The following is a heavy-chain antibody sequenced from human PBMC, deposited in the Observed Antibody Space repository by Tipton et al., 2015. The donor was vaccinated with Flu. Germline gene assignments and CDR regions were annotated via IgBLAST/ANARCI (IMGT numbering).Heavy chain of an antibody. CDR3: AIHPADNWGLDFDL. Sequence: SLRLSCAASGFTFNTYYINWVRQAPGKGLEWVANINPDGNEKKYVDSVKGRFTISRDNAKSSLFLQMNSLRVEDTAVYYCAIHPADNWGLDFDLWGRGTLVTVSS. CDR2: INPDGNEK. D-gene: IGHD7-27*01. CDR1: GFTFNTYY. V-gene: IGHV3-7*01. J-gene: IGHJ2*01.